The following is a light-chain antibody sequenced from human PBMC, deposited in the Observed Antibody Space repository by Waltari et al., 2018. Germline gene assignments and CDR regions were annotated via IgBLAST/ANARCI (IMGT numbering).Light chain of an antibody. CDR1: SNDIGGSHY. CDR2: DVN. J-gene: IGLJ2*01. CDR3: SSFTRTVL. V-gene: IGLV2-14*01. Sequence: QSALTQPASVSGSPGQSVTISCTGTSNDIGGSHYVSWYQQRPGKAPKLIIYDVNNRPSGVSGRFSGSKSGNTASLTISGLQAEDETDYYCSSFTRTVLFGGGTKLTVL.